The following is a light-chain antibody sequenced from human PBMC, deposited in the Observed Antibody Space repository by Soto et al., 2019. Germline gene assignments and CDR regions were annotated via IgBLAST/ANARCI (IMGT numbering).Light chain of an antibody. CDR3: QKYNSASWT. V-gene: IGKV1-27*01. Sequence: DIQMTQSPSSLSASVEDRVIITCRASQSISNHLNWYQHKPGKAPKLLIYAASTLQSGVPSRFSGSGSGTDFTLTISSLQPEDVATYYCQKYNSASWTFGQGTKVDIK. CDR2: AAS. CDR1: QSISNH. J-gene: IGKJ1*01.